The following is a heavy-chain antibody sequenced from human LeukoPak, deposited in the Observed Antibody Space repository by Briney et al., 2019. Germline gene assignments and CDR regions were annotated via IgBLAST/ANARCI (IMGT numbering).Heavy chain of an antibody. CDR1: GITFSSYE. J-gene: IGHJ4*02. Sequence: GGSLRLSCAASGITFSSYEMNWVRQAPGKGLEWLSCISGSGSTIYYADSVKGRFTISRDNAKKSLYLQLNSLRAEDTAVYYCARVQSHLNSSLDYWGQGTLVTVSS. D-gene: IGHD6-13*01. CDR2: ISGSGSTI. CDR3: ARVQSHLNSSLDY. V-gene: IGHV3-48*03.